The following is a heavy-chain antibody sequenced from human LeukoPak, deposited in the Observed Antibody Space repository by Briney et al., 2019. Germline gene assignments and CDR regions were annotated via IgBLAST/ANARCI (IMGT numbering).Heavy chain of an antibody. CDR1: GDSVSSKSAA. CDR2: TYYRSKWSS. V-gene: IGHV6-1*01. CDR3: ARVPYYDFQADAFDI. J-gene: IGHJ3*02. Sequence: SQTLSLTCAISGDSVSSKSAAWNWIRQSPSRGLEWLGRTYYRSKWSSGYAESVKSRITINPDTSKNQFSLQLKSVTPEDTAVYYCARVPYYDFQADAFDIWGQGTMVTVSS. D-gene: IGHD3-3*01.